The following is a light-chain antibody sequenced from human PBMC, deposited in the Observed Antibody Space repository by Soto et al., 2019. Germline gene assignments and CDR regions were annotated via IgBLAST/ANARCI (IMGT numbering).Light chain of an antibody. CDR2: AAS. CDR3: QQSYSTPLT. V-gene: IGKV1-39*01. J-gene: IGKJ4*01. Sequence: DIQMTQSPSSLSASVGDRVTITCRASQSISSYLNCYQQKPGKAPKLLIYAASSLQSGVPSRFSGSGSETDFTLTISSLQPEDFATYYCQQSYSTPLTFGGGTKVEIK. CDR1: QSISSY.